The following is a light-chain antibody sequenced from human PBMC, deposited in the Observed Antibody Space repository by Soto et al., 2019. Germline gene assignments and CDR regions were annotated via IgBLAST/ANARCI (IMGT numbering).Light chain of an antibody. V-gene: IGLV2-14*03. J-gene: IGLJ1*01. CDR3: RSWTSGATYV. CDR1: SSDVGAYNY. CDR2: DVN. Sequence: QSVLTQPASVSGSPGQSITISCAGTSSDVGAYNYVSWYQHHPGKAPKLMIYDVNNRPSGDSNRFSGSKSGNTASLTISGLQAEDEADYYCRSWTSGATYVFGSGTKVTV.